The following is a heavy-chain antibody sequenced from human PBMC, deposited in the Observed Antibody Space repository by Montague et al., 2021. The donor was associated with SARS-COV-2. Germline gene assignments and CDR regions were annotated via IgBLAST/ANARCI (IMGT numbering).Heavy chain of an antibody. CDR2: IYFGGGT. V-gene: IGHV4-39*07. CDR3: ARDVGKGFAGYGTEGGFDY. D-gene: IGHD5-12*01. J-gene: IGHJ4*02. Sequence: SETLSLTCTVSGGSISSSNYFWGWIRQPPGKGLEWIGNIYFGGGTXYNPSLKSRVTISVDTSKNQFSLKLTSVTAADMAVYSCARDVGKGFAGYGTEGGFDYWGQGTLVSVPS. CDR1: GGSISSSNYF.